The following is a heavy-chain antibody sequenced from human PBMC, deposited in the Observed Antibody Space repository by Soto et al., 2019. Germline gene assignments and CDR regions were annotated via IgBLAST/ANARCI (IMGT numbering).Heavy chain of an antibody. CDR3: ARFVGATDAFDI. D-gene: IGHD1-26*01. CDR1: GYTFTYRY. V-gene: IGHV1-45*02. CDR2: ITPFNGNT. Sequence: EASVKVSCKASGYTFTYRYLHWVRQAPGQALEWMGWITPFNGNTNYAQKFQDRVTITRDRSMSTAYMELSSLRSEDTAMYYCARFVGATDAFDIWGQGTMVTVSS. J-gene: IGHJ3*02.